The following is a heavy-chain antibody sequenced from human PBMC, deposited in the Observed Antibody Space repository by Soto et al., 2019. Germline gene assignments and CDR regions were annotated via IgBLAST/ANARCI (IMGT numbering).Heavy chain of an antibody. CDR3: AHRSGPYGGDYFDY. CDR1: GFSLSSSGEA. D-gene: IGHD3-16*01. J-gene: IGHJ4*02. Sequence: QTTLKESGPTLVKPTQTLTLTCTFSGFSLSSSGEAVGWIRQPPGKALEWLALIYWDDDKRYRRSLKSRLTSTKVISKNQVVLTMTNMHPVDTDTYYCAHRSGPYGGDYFDYWGQGTLVTGSS. V-gene: IGHV2-5*02. CDR2: IYWDDDK.